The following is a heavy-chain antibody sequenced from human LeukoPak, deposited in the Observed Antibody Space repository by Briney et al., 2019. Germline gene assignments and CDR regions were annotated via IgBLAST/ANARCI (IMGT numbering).Heavy chain of an antibody. CDR1: GFTFDDYG. Sequence: GSLRLSCAASGFTFDDYGMSWVRQAPGKGLEWVSGINWNGGSTGYADSVKGRFTISRGNAKNSLYLQMNSLRAEDTALYYCARGEGIAAAGKSDYWGQGTLVTVSS. CDR3: ARGEGIAAAGKSDY. J-gene: IGHJ4*02. D-gene: IGHD6-13*01. V-gene: IGHV3-20*04. CDR2: INWNGGST.